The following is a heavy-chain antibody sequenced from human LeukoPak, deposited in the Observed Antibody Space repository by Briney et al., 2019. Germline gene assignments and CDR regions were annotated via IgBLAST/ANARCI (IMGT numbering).Heavy chain of an antibody. D-gene: IGHD3-3*01. CDR1: GGSISSYY. Sequence: SETLSLTCTVSGGSISSYYWSWIRQPPGKGLEWIGYIYYSGSTNYNPSLKSRVTISVVTSKNQFSLKLSSVTAADTAVYYCARDKDLEGMDVWGQGTTVTVSS. CDR3: ARDKDLEGMDV. CDR2: IYYSGST. V-gene: IGHV4-59*01. J-gene: IGHJ6*02.